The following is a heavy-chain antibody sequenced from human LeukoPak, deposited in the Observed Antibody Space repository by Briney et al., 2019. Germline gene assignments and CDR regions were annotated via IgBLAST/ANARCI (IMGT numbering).Heavy chain of an antibody. Sequence: SETLSLTCTLSGGSISSYYWSWIRQPPGKGLEWIGYIYYSGSTNYNPSLKSRVTISVDTSKNQFSLKLSSVTAADTAVYYCARARSITIFGVVIPRGDYMDVWGKGTTVTVSS. V-gene: IGHV4-59*01. CDR2: IYYSGST. J-gene: IGHJ6*03. CDR1: GGSISSYY. D-gene: IGHD3-3*01. CDR3: ARARSITIFGVVIPRGDYMDV.